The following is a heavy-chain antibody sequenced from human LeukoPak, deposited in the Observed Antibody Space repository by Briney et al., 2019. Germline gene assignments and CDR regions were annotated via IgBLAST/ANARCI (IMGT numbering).Heavy chain of an antibody. CDR3: AREGASHWFDP. D-gene: IGHD1-26*01. J-gene: IGHJ5*02. Sequence: GGSLRLSCEVSGFKIMHYSMHWVRQAPGKGLEWVAVISSDGTERHYADSVKGRFTISRDNSKYTLYLQMNSLRAEDTAVYYCAREGASHWFDPWGQGTLVTVSS. CDR1: GFKIMHYS. V-gene: IGHV3-30*03. CDR2: ISSDGTER.